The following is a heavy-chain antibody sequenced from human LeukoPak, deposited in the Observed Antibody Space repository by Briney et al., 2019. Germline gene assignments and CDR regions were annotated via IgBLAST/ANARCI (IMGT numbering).Heavy chain of an antibody. Sequence: GGSLRLSCAASGFTFSSYWMNWARQAPGKGLEWVASINHNGNVNYYVDSVKGRFTISRDNAKNSLYLQMSNLRAEDTAVYFCAKTTVVTPFDYWGQGTLVTVSS. J-gene: IGHJ4*02. CDR3: AKTTVVTPFDY. CDR1: GFTFSSYW. CDR2: INHNGNVN. V-gene: IGHV3-7*03. D-gene: IGHD4-23*01.